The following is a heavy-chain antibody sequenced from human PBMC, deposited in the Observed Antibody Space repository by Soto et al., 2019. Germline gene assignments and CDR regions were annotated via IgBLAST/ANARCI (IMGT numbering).Heavy chain of an antibody. V-gene: IGHV4-59*01. Sequence: PSETLSLTCTVSGGSISSYYWAWIRQPPGKGLEWIGYIYYSGSTNYNPSLKSRVTISVDTSKNQFSLKLSSVTAADTAVYYCASLLRGNWFDPWGQGTLVTVSS. CDR2: IYYSGST. CDR3: ASLLRGNWFDP. CDR1: GGSISSYY. D-gene: IGHD2-15*01. J-gene: IGHJ5*02.